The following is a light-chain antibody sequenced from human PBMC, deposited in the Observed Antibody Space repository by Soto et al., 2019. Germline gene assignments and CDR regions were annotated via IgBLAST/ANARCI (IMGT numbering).Light chain of an antibody. CDR3: SSYAGRNNWGVV. CDR2: EVS. Sequence: QSALTQPPSASGSPGQSVTISCTGTSSDVGGYNYVSWYQQHPGKAPKLIIYEVSKRPSGVPDRFSGSKSGNTASLTVSGLQAEDEADYYCSSYAGRNNWGVVFGGGTKLTVL. V-gene: IGLV2-8*01. CDR1: SSDVGGYNY. J-gene: IGLJ2*01.